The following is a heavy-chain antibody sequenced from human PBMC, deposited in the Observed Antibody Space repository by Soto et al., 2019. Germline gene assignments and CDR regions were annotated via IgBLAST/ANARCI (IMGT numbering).Heavy chain of an antibody. D-gene: IGHD2-15*01. V-gene: IGHV1-69*02. J-gene: IGHJ5*02. CDR1: GGTFSSYT. Sequence: QVQLVQSGAEVKKPGSSVKVSCKASGGTFSSYTISWVRQAPGQGLEWMGRIIPILGIANYAQKFQGRVTITADKSTSTAYMELSSLRSEDTAVYYCATSLRRGGSRNWFDPWGQGTLVTVSS. CDR3: ATSLRRGGSRNWFDP. CDR2: IIPILGIA.